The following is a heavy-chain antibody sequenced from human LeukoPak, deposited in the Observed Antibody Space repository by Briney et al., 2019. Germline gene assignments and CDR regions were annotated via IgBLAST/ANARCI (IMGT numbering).Heavy chain of an antibody. Sequence: SETLSLTCAVSGGSISSSSYYWGWIRQPPGKGLEWIGSIYYSGSTYYNPSLKSRVTISVDTSKNQFSLKLSSVTAADTAVYYCARDGGGYSSSWYAWGYWGQGTLVTVSS. D-gene: IGHD6-13*01. J-gene: IGHJ4*02. CDR2: IYYSGST. V-gene: IGHV4-39*07. CDR1: GGSISSSSYY. CDR3: ARDGGGYSSSWYAWGY.